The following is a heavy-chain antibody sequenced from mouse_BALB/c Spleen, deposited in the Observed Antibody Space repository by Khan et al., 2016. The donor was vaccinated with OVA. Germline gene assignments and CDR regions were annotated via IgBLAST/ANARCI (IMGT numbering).Heavy chain of an antibody. CDR1: GYSITSGYG. V-gene: IGHV3-2*02. D-gene: IGHD1-2*01. CDR3: ARTARIKY. CDR2: ISYSGST. J-gene: IGHJ2*01. Sequence: EVKLEESGPGLVKPSQSLSLTCTVTGYSITSGYGWNWIRQFPGNQLEWMGYISYSGSTNYNPTLKSRISITRDTSKNQFFLQLNSVTTEDTATYYCARTARIKYWGQGTILTVSA.